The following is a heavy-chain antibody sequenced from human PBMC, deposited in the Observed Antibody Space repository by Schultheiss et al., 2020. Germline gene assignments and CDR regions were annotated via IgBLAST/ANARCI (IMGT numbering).Heavy chain of an antibody. CDR3: ARDGYCSGGSCYLDY. J-gene: IGHJ4*02. CDR1: GGSVSGGDYY. CDR2: IYYSGST. V-gene: IGHV4-61*08. D-gene: IGHD2-15*01. Sequence: SETLSLTCTVSGGSVSGGDYYWSWIRQPPGKGLEWIGYIYYSGSTKYNPSLKSRVTISVDTSKNQFSLKLSSVTAADTAVYYCARDGYCSGGSCYLDYWGQGTLVTVSS.